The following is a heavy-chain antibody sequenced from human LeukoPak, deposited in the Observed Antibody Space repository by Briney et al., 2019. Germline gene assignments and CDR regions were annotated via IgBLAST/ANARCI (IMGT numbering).Heavy chain of an antibody. CDR3: ARGGIAVAGTWDY. CDR1: GYTFTGYY. D-gene: IGHD6-19*01. CDR2: INPNSGGT. V-gene: IGHV1-2*02. Sequence: ASVKVSCKASGYTFTGYYMHWVRQAPGQGLEWMGWINPNSGGTNYAQKFQGRVTMTRDTFISTAYMELSRLRSDDTAVYYCARGGIAVAGTWDYWGQGTLVTVSS. J-gene: IGHJ4*02.